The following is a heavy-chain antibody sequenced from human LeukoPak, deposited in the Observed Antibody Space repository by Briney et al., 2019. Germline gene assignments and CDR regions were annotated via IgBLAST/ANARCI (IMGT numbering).Heavy chain of an antibody. V-gene: IGHV3-15*07. J-gene: IGHJ4*02. D-gene: IGHD1-20*01. CDR1: GFTFTNAW. CDR2: IKSRADGETI. Sequence: PGGSLRLSCAASGFTFTNAWMNWVRQAPGKGLEWVGRIKSRADGETIDYAAPVKGRFTFSRDDSKNMLYLQMNSLKSEDTAVYYCSTLTSRGLSDSWGQGTLVTVSS. CDR3: STLTSRGLSDS.